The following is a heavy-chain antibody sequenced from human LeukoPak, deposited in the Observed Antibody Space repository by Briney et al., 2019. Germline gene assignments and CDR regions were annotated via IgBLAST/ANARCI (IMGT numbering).Heavy chain of an antibody. J-gene: IGHJ6*03. CDR1: GFTFSSCA. V-gene: IGHV3-23*01. Sequence: GGSLRLSCAASGFTFSSCAVSGVRHAPGKGLEWGSAISGSGDSTYCADSVKGRFTISRDNSRNTLYLQMNSLSAEDTAVYYCAKSGAGSYAPYYYYYMDVGGKGPTVTVSS. D-gene: IGHD3-16*01. CDR2: ISGSGDST. CDR3: AKSGAGSYAPYYYYYMDV.